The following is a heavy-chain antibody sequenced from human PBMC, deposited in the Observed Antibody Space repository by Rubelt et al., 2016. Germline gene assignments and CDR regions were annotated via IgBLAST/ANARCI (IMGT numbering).Heavy chain of an antibody. J-gene: IGHJ4*02. D-gene: IGHD1-26*01. CDR1: GFTFSNYG. Sequence: GRSLRLSCAASGFTFSNYGMHWVRQAPGKGLEWVSYISSSSSTIYYADSVKGRFTISRDNAKNSLYLQLNSLRAEDTAVYYCARVAIVGATGVFDYWGQGTLVTVSS. V-gene: IGHV3-48*04. CDR2: ISSSSSTI. CDR3: ARVAIVGATGVFDY.